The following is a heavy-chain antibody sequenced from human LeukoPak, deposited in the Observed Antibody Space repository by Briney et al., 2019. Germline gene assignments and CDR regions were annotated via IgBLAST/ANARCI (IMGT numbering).Heavy chain of an antibody. CDR1: GFTFYSYA. J-gene: IGHJ4*02. CDR3: AKELLRPGNYYSDY. Sequence: PGGSLRLSCAASGFTFYSYAMSWVRQAPGKGLEWVSGISGSGGHTYYADSVKGRFTISRDNSKNTLYLQMSSLSVEDTAVYYCAKELLRPGNYYSDYWGQGALVTVSS. CDR2: ISGSGGHT. V-gene: IGHV3-23*01. D-gene: IGHD3-3*01.